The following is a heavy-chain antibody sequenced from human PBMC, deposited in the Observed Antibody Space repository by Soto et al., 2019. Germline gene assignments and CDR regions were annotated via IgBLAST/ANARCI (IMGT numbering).Heavy chain of an antibody. CDR3: ARDGGRGY. Sequence: PGGXXRLSVAASGFTFSSYSMNWVRQAPGKGLEWVSSISSSSSYIYYADSVKGRFTISRDNAKNSLYLQMNSLRAEDTAVYYCARDGGRGYWGQGTLVTVSS. CDR1: GFTFSSYS. J-gene: IGHJ4*02. D-gene: IGHD1-26*01. CDR2: ISSSSSYI. V-gene: IGHV3-21*01.